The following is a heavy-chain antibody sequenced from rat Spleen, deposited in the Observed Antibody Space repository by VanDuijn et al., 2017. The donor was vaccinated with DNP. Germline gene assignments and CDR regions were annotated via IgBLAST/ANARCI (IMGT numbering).Heavy chain of an antibody. J-gene: IGHJ4*01. CDR1: GFTFSSSV. CDR2: ISYDGSVT. CDR3: ARHRTIMPYYYVMDA. V-gene: IGHV5-29*01. Sequence: EVQLVESGGGLVQPGRSMKLSCVASGFTFSSSVMAWVRQAPTKGLEWVASISYDGSVTYYRDSVKGRFTISKDDAQSTLYLQMDSLRSEDTATYYCARHRTIMPYYYVMDAWGQGASVTVSS. D-gene: IGHD1-12*01.